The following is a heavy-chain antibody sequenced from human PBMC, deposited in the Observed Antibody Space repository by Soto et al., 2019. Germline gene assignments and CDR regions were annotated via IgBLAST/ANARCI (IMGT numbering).Heavy chain of an antibody. J-gene: IGHJ5*02. D-gene: IGHD2-2*01. Sequence: ASVKVSCKTSGYTFSNYGITWVRQAPGQPLEWLGWISLYSDGTNFAQKFQGRVSMTTDTSTTTAYMELRSLRSDDTAVYYCARVVPGAEAWFGPWGQGTLVTVSS. V-gene: IGHV1-18*01. CDR3: ARVVPGAEAWFGP. CDR1: GYTFSNYG. CDR2: ISLYSDGT.